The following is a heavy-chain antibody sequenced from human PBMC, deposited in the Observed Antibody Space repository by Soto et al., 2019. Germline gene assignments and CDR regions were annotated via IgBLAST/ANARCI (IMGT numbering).Heavy chain of an antibody. CDR3: ASMRREYGGWFDY. CDR2: IYPGDSDA. CDR1: GYSFTSYW. V-gene: IGHV5-51*01. D-gene: IGHD6-19*01. J-gene: IGHJ4*02. Sequence: RGSLKISCKGSGYSFTSYWIGWVRQMPGKGLEWMGIIYPGDSDARYSPSFQGQVTISADKSISTAYLQWSSLKASDTAMYYCASMRREYGGWFDYWGQGTLVTVSS.